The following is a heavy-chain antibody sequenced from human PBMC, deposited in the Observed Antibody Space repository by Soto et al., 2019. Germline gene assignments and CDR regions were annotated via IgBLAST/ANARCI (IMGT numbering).Heavy chain of an antibody. J-gene: IGHJ6*02. CDR2: INHSGST. D-gene: IGHD3-10*01. CDR3: ARVSYYGSGSYYTLYSYYYYGMDV. Sequence: SETLSLTCAAYGGSFSGYYWSWIRQPPGKGLEWIGEINHSGSTNYNPSLKSRVTISVDTSKNQSSLKLSSVTAADTAVYYCARVSYYGSGSYYTLYSYYYYGMDVWGQGTTVTVSS. V-gene: IGHV4-34*01. CDR1: GGSFSGYY.